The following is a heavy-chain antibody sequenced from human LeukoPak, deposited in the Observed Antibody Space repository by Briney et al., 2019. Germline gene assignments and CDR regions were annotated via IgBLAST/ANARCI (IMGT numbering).Heavy chain of an antibody. Sequence: GGSLRLSCAAPGFTFSSYAMSWVRQAPGKGLEWVASIKHDGSEKYYVDSVRGRFTIPRDNTMNSLYLQMSSLRAEDTAVYYCATDRGWRTSGYYLYYFEYWGQGTLVTFSS. CDR1: GFTFSSYA. D-gene: IGHD3-3*01. J-gene: IGHJ4*02. CDR3: ATDRGWRTSGYYLYYFEY. V-gene: IGHV3-7*01. CDR2: IKHDGSEK.